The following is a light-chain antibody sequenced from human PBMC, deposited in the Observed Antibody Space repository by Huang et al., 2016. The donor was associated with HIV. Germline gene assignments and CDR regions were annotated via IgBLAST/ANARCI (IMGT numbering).Light chain of an antibody. CDR1: QSLLQSNGHNY. V-gene: IGKV2-28*01. J-gene: IGKJ2*03. CDR2: LGC. CDR3: MQALQTLATYS. Sequence: DIVMTQSPVSLPVTPGEPASISCRASQSLLQSNGHNYLDWYLQKPGQPPQLLIYLGCNRASGVPDRFSGGGSGTDFTLKISRVEAEDVGTYYCMQALQTLATYSFGQGTKLEIK.